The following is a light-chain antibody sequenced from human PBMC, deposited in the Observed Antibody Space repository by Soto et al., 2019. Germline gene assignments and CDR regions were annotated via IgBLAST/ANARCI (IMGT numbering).Light chain of an antibody. CDR1: HSGSSSH. J-gene: IGKJ4*01. CDR3: QHYGTSLT. V-gene: IGKV3-20*01. Sequence: DIVLTQSPGTLSLSPREIVTLSCRASHSGSSSHLAWYQQKPGQAPRLFIYGASRRASGIPDRFSGSGSGTDFTLTISRLQPEDFAVYSCQHYGTSLTFGGATKVEIK. CDR2: GAS.